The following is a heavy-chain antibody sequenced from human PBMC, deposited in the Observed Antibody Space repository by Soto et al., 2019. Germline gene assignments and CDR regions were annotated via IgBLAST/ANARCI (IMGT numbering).Heavy chain of an antibody. CDR3: ARAYCGGDCYRYYYYAMDV. CDR2: IYYSGTT. D-gene: IGHD2-21*02. CDR1: SGCISPYY. V-gene: IGHV4-59*01. Sequence: SETLSLTCTVSSGCISPYYWSWIRQPPGKGLEWIGYIYYSGTTTYNPSLKSRVTISVDTSRNQFSLKLSSVTPADTAVYYCARAYCGGDCYRYYYYAMDVWGQGTTVTVSS. J-gene: IGHJ6*02.